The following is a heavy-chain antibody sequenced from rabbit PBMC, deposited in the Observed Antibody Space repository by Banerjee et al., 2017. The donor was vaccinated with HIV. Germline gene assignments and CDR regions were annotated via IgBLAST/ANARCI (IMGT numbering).Heavy chain of an antibody. D-gene: IGHD1-1*01. J-gene: IGHJ4*01. CDR2: ITTSSGTT. CDR3: ARDLAVVIGWKFNL. Sequence: QEQLEESGGDLVKPEGSLTLTCTASAFSFSNKYVMCCVRQAPGKGLEWIVCITTSSGTTVYASWAKGRFTISKTSSTTVTLQMTSLTAADTATYFCARDLAVVIGWKFNLWGQGTLVTVS. CDR1: AFSFSNKYV. V-gene: IGHV1S45*01.